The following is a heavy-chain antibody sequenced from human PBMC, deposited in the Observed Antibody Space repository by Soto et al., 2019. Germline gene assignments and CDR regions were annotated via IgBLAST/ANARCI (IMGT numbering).Heavy chain of an antibody. V-gene: IGHV4-59*01. J-gene: IGHJ4*02. CDR1: GGSISSYY. Sequence: QVQLQESGPGLVKPSETLSLTCTVSGGSISSYYWSWIRQPPGKGLEWIGYIYYSRSTNYNPSLKSRVTISVDTSKNQFSLKLSSVTAADTAVYYCARAPRGNYGYPSYFDYWGQGTLVTVSS. CDR2: IYYSRST. D-gene: IGHD3-10*01. CDR3: ARAPRGNYGYPSYFDY.